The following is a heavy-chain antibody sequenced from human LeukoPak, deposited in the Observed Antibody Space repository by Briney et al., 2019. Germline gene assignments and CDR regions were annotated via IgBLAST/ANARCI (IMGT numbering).Heavy chain of an antibody. CDR3: ARATLGPGIAAAGHY. V-gene: IGHV1-8*01. CDR1: GYTFTSYD. J-gene: IGHJ4*02. CDR2: MNPNSGNT. D-gene: IGHD6-13*01. Sequence: ASVKVSCXASGYTFTSYDINWVRQATGQGLEWMGWMNPNSGNTGYAQEFQGRVTMTRNTSISKAYMRLSRLRSEDTAVYYCARATLGPGIAAAGHYWGQGTLVTVSS.